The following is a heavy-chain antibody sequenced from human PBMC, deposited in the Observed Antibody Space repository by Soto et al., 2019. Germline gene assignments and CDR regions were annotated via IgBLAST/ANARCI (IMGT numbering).Heavy chain of an antibody. CDR1: GFSFTNFA. CDR3: AKDDFTDRGDDYFDY. J-gene: IGHJ4*02. V-gene: IGHV3-23*01. Sequence: EVQLLESGGGLVQPGGSLRLSCAASGFSFTNFAMSWVGQAPGKGPEWVAGIGASGDITWYADPVKGRFSISRDNSKNTLYLQLNSLRFEDTAVYYCAKDDFTDRGDDYFDYWGPGTLVTVSS. D-gene: IGHD2-21*02. CDR2: IGASGDIT.